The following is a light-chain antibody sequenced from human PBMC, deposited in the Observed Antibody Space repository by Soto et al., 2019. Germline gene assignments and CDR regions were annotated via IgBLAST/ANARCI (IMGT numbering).Light chain of an antibody. CDR2: EAS. V-gene: IGKV1-5*03. CDR1: QSISSW. Sequence: DIQMTQSPSTLSASVGDRVNITCRASQSISSWLAWYQQKAGEAPKLLMYEASTLDSGVPSRFSGSGSGTEFTLTISSLQPEDFATYYCQQYNNYAFTVGHGTKVDFK. CDR3: QQYNNYAFT. J-gene: IGKJ3*01.